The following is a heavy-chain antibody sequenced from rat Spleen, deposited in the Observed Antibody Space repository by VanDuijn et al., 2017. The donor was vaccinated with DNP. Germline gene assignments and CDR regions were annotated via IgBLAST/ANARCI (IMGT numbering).Heavy chain of an antibody. J-gene: IGHJ2*01. CDR3: ATHMYIRHYYFSTFDY. CDR2: INWDGNST. Sequence: EVQLVESDGGLVQPGRSLKLSCAVSGFSFSDYAMAWVRQAPTKGLKWVATINWDGNSTHYRDSVKGRVTISRDNVKSTLYLQMDSLRSEDTATYYCATHMYIRHYYFSTFDYWGQGVVVTVSS. CDR1: GFSFSDYA. V-gene: IGHV5-29*01. D-gene: IGHD1-6*01.